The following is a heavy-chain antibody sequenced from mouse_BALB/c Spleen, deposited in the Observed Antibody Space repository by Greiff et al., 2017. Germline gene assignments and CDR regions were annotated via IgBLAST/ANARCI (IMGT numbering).Heavy chain of an antibody. CDR2: IDPANGNT. CDR3: ARWRDRGYYFDY. CDR1: GFNIKDTY. J-gene: IGHJ2*01. Sequence: VQLQQSGAELVKPGASVKLSCTASGFNIKDTYMHWVKQRPEQGLEWIGRIDPANGNTKYDPKFQGKATITADTSSNTAYLQLSSLTSEDTAAYYCARWRDRGYYFDYWGQGTTLTVSS. V-gene: IGHV14-3*02.